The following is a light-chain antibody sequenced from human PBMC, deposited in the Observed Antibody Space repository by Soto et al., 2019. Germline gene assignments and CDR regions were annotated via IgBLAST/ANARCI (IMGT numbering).Light chain of an antibody. Sequence: EIVMPQSPATLPVSPGERATLSCRASQSVSSKLAWYQQKPGQGPRLLIYGASTRGTGIPARFSGSGSGTEFTLTISSLQSEDFAVYYCQHYSTWLWTFGQGTKVDIK. J-gene: IGKJ1*01. V-gene: IGKV3-15*01. CDR3: QHYSTWLWT. CDR1: QSVSSK. CDR2: GAS.